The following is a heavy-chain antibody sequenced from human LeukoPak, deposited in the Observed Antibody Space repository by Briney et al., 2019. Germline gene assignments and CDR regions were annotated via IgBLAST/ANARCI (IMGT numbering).Heavy chain of an antibody. J-gene: IGHJ4*02. Sequence: PGGSLRLSCVASGFTFSNYGMSWVRQAPGKGLEWVSVISAGGDRTYYADVVKGRFTVSRDIAQNTLSLQMNSLRIDDAGVYFCARAIRPMGMITNFDFWGQGTLVTVSS. CDR3: ARAIRPMGMITNFDF. D-gene: IGHD3-16*01. CDR1: GFTFSNYG. V-gene: IGHV3-23*01. CDR2: ISAGGDRT.